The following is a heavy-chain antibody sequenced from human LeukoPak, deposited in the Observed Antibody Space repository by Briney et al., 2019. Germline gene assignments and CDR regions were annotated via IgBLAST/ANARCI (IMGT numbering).Heavy chain of an antibody. CDR3: ARDEPDYYGSGTQSYYYYYMDV. V-gene: IGHV1-69*05. CDR1: GGTFSSYA. D-gene: IGHD3-10*01. Sequence: SVKVSCKASGGTFSSYAISWVRQAPGQGLEWMGGIIPIFGTANYAQKFQGRVTITTDESTSTAYMELSSLRSEDTAVYYCARDEPDYYGSGTQSYYYYYMDVLGKGTTVTVSS. CDR2: IIPIFGTA. J-gene: IGHJ6*03.